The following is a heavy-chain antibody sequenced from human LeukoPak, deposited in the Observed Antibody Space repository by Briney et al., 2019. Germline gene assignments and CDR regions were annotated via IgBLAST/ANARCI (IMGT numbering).Heavy chain of an antibody. D-gene: IGHD3-22*01. V-gene: IGHV3-23*01. CDR1: GFTFSSYA. CDR3: AKDDSSGYYPYYFDY. Sequence: PGGSLRLSCAASGFTFSSYAMSWVRQAPGKGLEWVSAISGSGGSTYYADSVKGRFTISRDNSKNTLYLQMNSLRAEDTAVYYCAKDDSSGYYPYYFDYWGQGTLVTVSS. CDR2: ISGSGGST. J-gene: IGHJ4*02.